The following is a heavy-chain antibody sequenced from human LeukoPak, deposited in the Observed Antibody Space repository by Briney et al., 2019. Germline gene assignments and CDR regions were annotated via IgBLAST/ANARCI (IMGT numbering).Heavy chain of an antibody. CDR3: ARGIVVVPPAPTFDY. CDR1: GGSISSGDYY. V-gene: IGHV4-30-4*01. CDR2: IYYSGST. J-gene: IGHJ4*02. D-gene: IGHD2-2*01. Sequence: SETLSLTCTVSGGSISSGDYYWSWIRQPPGKGLEWIGYIYYSGSTYYNPSLKSRVTISVDTSKNQFSLNLISVTAADTAVYYCARGIVVVPPAPTFDYWGQGTLVTVSS.